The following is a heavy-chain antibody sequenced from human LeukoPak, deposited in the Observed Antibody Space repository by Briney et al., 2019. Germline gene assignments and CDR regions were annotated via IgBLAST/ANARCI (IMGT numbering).Heavy chain of an antibody. CDR3: ANGLGYCSGGSCDSRNDAFDI. D-gene: IGHD2-15*01. Sequence: PGTSLRLSCAASGFTFSHYGMHWVRQAPGKGLEWVAVIWYDGNNKYYADSVKGRFTISRDNSKNTLYLQMNSLRAEDTAVYYCANGLGYCSGGSCDSRNDAFDIWGQGTMVTVSS. V-gene: IGHV3-33*06. J-gene: IGHJ3*02. CDR1: GFTFSHYG. CDR2: IWYDGNNK.